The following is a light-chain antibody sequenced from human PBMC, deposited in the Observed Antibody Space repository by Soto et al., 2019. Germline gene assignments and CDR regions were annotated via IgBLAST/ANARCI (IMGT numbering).Light chain of an antibody. CDR3: QQYGSLPIT. Sequence: DIQMTQSPSSLSGSVGDRVTITCQASQDIGNSVNWYQQKPGKAPKLQLSAASNLETGDPLRFSGSGSGTDFAFLISSLQPEDVATYFCQQYGSLPITFGQGTRLEIK. CDR2: AAS. V-gene: IGKV1-33*01. J-gene: IGKJ5*01. CDR1: QDIGNS.